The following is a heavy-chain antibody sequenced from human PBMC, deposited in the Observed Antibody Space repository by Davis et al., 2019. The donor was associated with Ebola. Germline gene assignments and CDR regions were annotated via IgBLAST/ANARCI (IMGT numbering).Heavy chain of an antibody. V-gene: IGHV1-46*01. CDR1: GYTFTSYY. CDR2: INPSGGST. Sequence: ASVKVSCKASGYTFTSYYMHWVRQAPGQGLEWMGIINPSGGSTSYAQKFQGRVTITADKSTSTAYMELSSLRSEDTAVYYCARGSMLGALFDSWGQGTLVTVSS. CDR3: ARGSMLGALFDS. J-gene: IGHJ4*02. D-gene: IGHD1-26*01.